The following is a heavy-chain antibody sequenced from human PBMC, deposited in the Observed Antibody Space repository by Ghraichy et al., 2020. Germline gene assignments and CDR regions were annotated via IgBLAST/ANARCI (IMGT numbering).Heavy chain of an antibody. D-gene: IGHD3-22*01. V-gene: IGHV3-21*01. CDR3: ARAPMIVVVITTPFDY. Sequence: GGSLRLSCAASGFTFSSYSMNWVRQAPGKGLEWVSSISSSSSYIYYADSVKGRFTISRDNAKNSLYLQMNSLRAEDTAVYYCARAPMIVVVITTPFDYWGQGTLVTVSS. J-gene: IGHJ4*02. CDR2: ISSSSSYI. CDR1: GFTFSSYS.